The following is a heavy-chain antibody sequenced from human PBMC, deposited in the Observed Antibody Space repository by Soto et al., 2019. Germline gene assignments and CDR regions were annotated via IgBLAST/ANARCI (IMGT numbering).Heavy chain of an antibody. D-gene: IGHD3-10*01. CDR1: GFTFSSYA. J-gene: IGHJ4*02. Sequence: GGSLRLSCAASGFTFSSYAMHWVRQAPGKGLEWVAVISYDGSNKYYADSVKGRFTISRDNSKNTLYLQMNSRRAEDTAVYYCASPGGLTDSGYWGQGTLVTVSS. V-gene: IGHV3-30-3*01. CDR3: ASPGGLTDSGY. CDR2: ISYDGSNK.